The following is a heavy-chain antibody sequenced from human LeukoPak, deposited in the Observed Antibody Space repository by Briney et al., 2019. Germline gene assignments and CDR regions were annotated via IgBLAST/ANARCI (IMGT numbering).Heavy chain of an antibody. CDR2: INSDGSST. Sequence: GGSLRLSCAASGFTFSSYWMHWVRQAPGKGLEWVSRINSDGSSTNYADSVKGRFTISRDNAKDTLDLQMNSLRVRVTDVYYCPRDRVGRGANNGFDPWGQGTLVTVSS. V-gene: IGHV3-74*01. CDR1: GFTFSSYW. D-gene: IGHD3-10*01. CDR3: PRDRVGRGANNGFDP. J-gene: IGHJ5*02.